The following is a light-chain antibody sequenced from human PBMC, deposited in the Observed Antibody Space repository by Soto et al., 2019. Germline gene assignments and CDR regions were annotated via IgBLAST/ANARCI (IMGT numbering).Light chain of an antibody. CDR2: RNN. J-gene: IGLJ3*02. Sequence: QSVLTQPPSASGTPGQRVTISCSGSSTNIGRTYVYWYQQLPGTAPNLLIYRNNQRPSGVPDRFSGSKSGTSASLAISGLRSEDEADYYCAAWDDSLSGTWVFGGGTQLTVL. V-gene: IGLV1-47*01. CDR3: AAWDDSLSGTWV. CDR1: STNIGRTY.